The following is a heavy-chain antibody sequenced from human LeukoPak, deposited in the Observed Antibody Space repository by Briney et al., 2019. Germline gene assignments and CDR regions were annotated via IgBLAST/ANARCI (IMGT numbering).Heavy chain of an antibody. CDR1: GYSFTSYW. CDR3: ASSLMIGESYYYMDV. CDR2: IYPGDSDT. V-gene: IGHV5-51*01. J-gene: IGHJ6*03. Sequence: GESLKISCKGSGYSFTSYWIGWVRQMPGNGLEWMGIIYPGDSDTRYSPSFQGQVTISADKSISTAYLQWSSLKASDTAMYYCASSLMIGESYYYMDVWGKGTTVTVSS. D-gene: IGHD3-22*01.